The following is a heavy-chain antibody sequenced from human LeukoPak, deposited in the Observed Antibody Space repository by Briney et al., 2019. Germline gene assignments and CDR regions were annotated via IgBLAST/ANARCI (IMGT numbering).Heavy chain of an antibody. CDR1: GGSISSYY. CDR3: ARDSISLRRYYYDSSGYPFTDY. J-gene: IGHJ4*02. V-gene: IGHV4-39*07. D-gene: IGHD3-22*01. Sequence: SETLSLTCTVSGGSISSYYWSWIRQPPGKGLEWIGSIYYSGSTYYNPSLKSRVTISVDTSKNQFSLKLSSVTAADTAVYYCARDSISLRRYYYDSSGYPFTDYWGQGTLVTVSS. CDR2: IYYSGST.